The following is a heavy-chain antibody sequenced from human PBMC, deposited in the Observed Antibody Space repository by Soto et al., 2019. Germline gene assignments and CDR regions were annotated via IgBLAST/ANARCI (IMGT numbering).Heavy chain of an antibody. CDR2: IIPIFGTA. CDR3: ASHSSWSSGWFDP. Sequence: GASVKVSCKASGGTFSSYAISWVRQAPGQGLEWMGGIIPIFGTANYAQKFQGRVTITADKSTSTAYMELSSLRSEDTAVYYCASHSSWSSGWFDPWGQGTLVTVSS. CDR1: GGTFSSYA. J-gene: IGHJ5*02. V-gene: IGHV1-69*06. D-gene: IGHD6-13*01.